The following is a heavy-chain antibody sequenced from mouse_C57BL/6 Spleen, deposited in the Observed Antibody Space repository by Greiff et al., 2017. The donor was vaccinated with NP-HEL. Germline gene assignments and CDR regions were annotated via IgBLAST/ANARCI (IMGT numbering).Heavy chain of an antibody. Sequence: VQLQQSGAELARPGASVKMSCKASGYTFTSYTMHWVKQRPGQGLEWIGYINPSSGYTKYNQKFKDKATLTADKSSSTAYMQLSSLTSEDSAVYYCARTRQLRLLAMDYWGQGTSVTVSS. CDR3: ARTRQLRLLAMDY. CDR2: INPSSGYT. D-gene: IGHD3-2*02. V-gene: IGHV1-4*01. CDR1: GYTFTSYT. J-gene: IGHJ4*01.